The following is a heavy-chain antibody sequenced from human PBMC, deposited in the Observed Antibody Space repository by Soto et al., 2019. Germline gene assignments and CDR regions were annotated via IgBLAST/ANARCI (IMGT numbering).Heavy chain of an antibody. J-gene: IGHJ5*02. CDR3: ARGRLSTANPGWFDP. D-gene: IGHD2-21*01. Sequence: SETLSLTCTVSGGSITTGGYYWCWILQLPGKGLEWIGHMYYSESTYYNASLKSRVSISLDTSKNQFSLKLSSVTAADTAVYYCARGRLSTANPGWFDPWGQGTLVTVSS. CDR1: GGSITTGGYY. CDR2: MYYSEST. V-gene: IGHV4-31*03.